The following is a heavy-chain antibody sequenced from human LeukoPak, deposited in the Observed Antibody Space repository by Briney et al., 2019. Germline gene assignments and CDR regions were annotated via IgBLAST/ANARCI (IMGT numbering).Heavy chain of an antibody. CDR1: GFTFSSYA. Sequence: GGSLRLSCAASGFTFSSYAMSWVRQAPGKGLEWVSAISGSGRSTYFADSVKGRFTISRDNSKNTLYLQMNSLRAEDTAVYYCAKTSGYRRFDPWGQGTLVTVSS. CDR3: AKTSGYRRFDP. V-gene: IGHV3-23*01. CDR2: ISGSGRST. J-gene: IGHJ5*02. D-gene: IGHD5-12*01.